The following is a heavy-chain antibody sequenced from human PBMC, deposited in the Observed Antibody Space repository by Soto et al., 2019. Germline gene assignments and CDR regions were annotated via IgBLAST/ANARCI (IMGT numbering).Heavy chain of an antibody. D-gene: IGHD3-3*01. CDR3: VRDVGPITIFGEALSGYFDS. V-gene: IGHV3-7*03. CDR1: GLTFGNYW. Sequence: PGWSLRLSCAASGLTFGNYWMSWVRQAPGKGPEWVASIKYDGSEKYYVDSVKGRFTVSRDNAKNSLSMHLNSLRADDTAVYYCVRDVGPITIFGEALSGYFDSWGQGTLVTVSS. J-gene: IGHJ4*02. CDR2: IKYDGSEK.